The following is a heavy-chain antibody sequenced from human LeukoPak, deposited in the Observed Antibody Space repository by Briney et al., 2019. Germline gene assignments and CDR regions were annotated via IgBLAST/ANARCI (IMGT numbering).Heavy chain of an antibody. D-gene: IGHD6-6*01. CDR2: IYYSGST. CDR1: GGSISSYY. J-gene: IGHJ4*02. V-gene: IGHV4-59*01. Sequence: PSETLSLTCTVSGGSISSYYWSWIRQPPGKGLEWIGYIYYSGSTNYNPSLKSRVTISVDTSKSQFSLKLSSVTAADTAVYYCARGNNSSSWPFDYWGQGTLVTVSS. CDR3: ARGNNSSSWPFDY.